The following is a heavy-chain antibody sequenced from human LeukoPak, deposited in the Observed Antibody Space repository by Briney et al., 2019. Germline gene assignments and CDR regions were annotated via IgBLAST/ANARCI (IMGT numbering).Heavy chain of an antibody. Sequence: SETLSLTCTVSGGSISGQYWSWIRQPPGKGLEWIGYIHYSGSATYNPSLKSRVTISVDTSKNQFSLKLSSVTAADTAVYYCAPSYSSGWYWTYWGQGTLVTVSS. CDR3: APSYSSGWYWTY. CDR1: GGSISGQY. V-gene: IGHV4-59*08. D-gene: IGHD6-19*01. CDR2: IHYSGSA. J-gene: IGHJ4*02.